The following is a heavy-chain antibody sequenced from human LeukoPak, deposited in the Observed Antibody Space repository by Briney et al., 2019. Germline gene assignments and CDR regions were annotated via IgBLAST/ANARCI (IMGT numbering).Heavy chain of an antibody. CDR2: ISSTSSDI. CDR3: VRSNYGPNYLDY. J-gene: IGHJ4*02. D-gene: IGHD3-10*01. Sequence: GRSLRLSCAASGFTFSSYGMHWVRQAPGKGLEWVSAISSTSSDIYYADSVKGRFTISRDNAKNSLYLQLNGLRADDTAVYYCVRSNYGPNYLDYWGQGTLVTVSS. CDR1: GFTFSSYG. V-gene: IGHV3-21*01.